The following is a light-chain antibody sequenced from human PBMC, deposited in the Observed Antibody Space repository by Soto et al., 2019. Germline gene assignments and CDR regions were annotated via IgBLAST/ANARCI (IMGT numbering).Light chain of an antibody. Sequence: DIQMTQSPSTLSASVGDRVTITCRASQSISSWLAWYQQKPGKAPKLLIYDASSLESGVPSRFSGSGSGTEFTLSISSLQPDDFATYYCQQYNSYPPETFGHGTNVEI. CDR1: QSISSW. J-gene: IGKJ1*01. CDR3: QQYNSYPPET. V-gene: IGKV1-5*01. CDR2: DAS.